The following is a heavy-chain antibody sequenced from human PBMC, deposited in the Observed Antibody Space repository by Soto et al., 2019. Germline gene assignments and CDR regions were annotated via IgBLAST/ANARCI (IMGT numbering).Heavy chain of an antibody. CDR1: GFTFSSYG. D-gene: IGHD2-2*01. CDR2: IWYDGSNK. J-gene: IGHJ4*02. V-gene: IGHV3-33*01. Sequence: QVQLVESGGGVVQPGRSLRLSWAAAGFTFSSYGMHWVRQAPGKGLEWVAVIWYDGSNKYYADSVKGRFTISRDNSKNTLELRMNSLRAEDTAVYYCARDDLVVSHRVIDYWGQGTLVTVSS. CDR3: ARDDLVVSHRVIDY.